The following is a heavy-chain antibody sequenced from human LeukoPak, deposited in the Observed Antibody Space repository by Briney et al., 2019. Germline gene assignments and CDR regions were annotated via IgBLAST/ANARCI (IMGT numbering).Heavy chain of an antibody. CDR1: GFTFSSYG. CDR3: TKGDGRTFGGKPDY. D-gene: IGHD4-23*01. V-gene: IGHV3-30*18. CDR2: ISDDGSNK. J-gene: IGHJ4*02. Sequence: GGSLRLSCAASGFTFSSYGMHWVRQAPGKGLEWVAVISDDGSNKYYGDSVKGRFTIPRDNPKNTLYLQMNSLRAEDTAIYYCTKGDGRTFGGKPDYWGQGTLVTVSS.